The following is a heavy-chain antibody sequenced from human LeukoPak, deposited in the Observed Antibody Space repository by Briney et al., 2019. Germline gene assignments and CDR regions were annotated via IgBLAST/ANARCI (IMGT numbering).Heavy chain of an antibody. V-gene: IGHV4-39*01. Sequence: PSETLSLTCTVSGGSISSSSYYWGWIRQPPGKGLEWIGSIYYSGSTYYNPSLKSRVTISVDTSKNQFSPKLSTVTAADTAVYYCARGSSRQYYFDYWGQGTLVTVSS. CDR2: IYYSGST. CDR3: ARGSSRQYYFDY. CDR1: GGSISSSSYY. D-gene: IGHD6-13*01. J-gene: IGHJ4*02.